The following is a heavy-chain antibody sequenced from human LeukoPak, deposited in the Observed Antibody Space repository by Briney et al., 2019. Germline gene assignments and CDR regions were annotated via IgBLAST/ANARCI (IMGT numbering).Heavy chain of an antibody. J-gene: IGHJ4*02. CDR2: INAGNGNT. V-gene: IGHV1-3*03. CDR3: AFGSSPYSSSLDY. D-gene: IGHD6-13*01. Sequence: GASVKVSCKASGYTFTSYAMHWVRQAPGQRLEWMGWINAGNGNTKYSQEFQGRVTITRDTSASTAYMELSSLRSEDMAVYYCAFGSSPYSSSLDYWGQGTLVTVSS. CDR1: GYTFTSYA.